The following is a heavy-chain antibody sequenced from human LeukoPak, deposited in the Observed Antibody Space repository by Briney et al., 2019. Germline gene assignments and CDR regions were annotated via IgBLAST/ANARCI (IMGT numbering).Heavy chain of an antibody. Sequence: GRSLRLSCAASGFTFSSYAMHRVRQAPGKGLEWVAVISYDGSNKYYADSVKGRFTISRDNSKNTLYLQMNSLRAEDTAVYYCARDLKRGERRMDYWGQGTLVTVSS. CDR3: ARDLKRGERRMDY. J-gene: IGHJ4*02. CDR1: GFTFSSYA. V-gene: IGHV3-30*04. D-gene: IGHD1-1*01. CDR2: ISYDGSNK.